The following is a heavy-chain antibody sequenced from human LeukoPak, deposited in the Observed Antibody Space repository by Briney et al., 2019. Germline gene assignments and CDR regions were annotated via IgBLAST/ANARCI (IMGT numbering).Heavy chain of an antibody. CDR2: IKQDGSEK. Sequence: GGSLRLSCAASGFTFSTYWMSWVRQAPGKGLEWVANIKQDGSEKYYVDSVKGRFTISRENAKNSLYLQMNSLRAEDTAVYYCARERNPNYYYMDVWGKGTTVTISS. J-gene: IGHJ6*03. D-gene: IGHD1-14*01. CDR1: GFTFSTYW. CDR3: ARERNPNYYYMDV. V-gene: IGHV3-7*01.